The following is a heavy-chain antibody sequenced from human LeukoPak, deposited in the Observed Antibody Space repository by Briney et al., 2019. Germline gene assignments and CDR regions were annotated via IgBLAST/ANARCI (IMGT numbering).Heavy chain of an antibody. CDR2: ISAYNGNT. D-gene: IGHD2-15*01. Sequence: ASVKVSCKASGYTFTSYGISWVRQAPGQGLEWMGWISAYNGNTNYAQKLQGRVTMTTDTSTSTAYMELRSLRSDDTAVYYCARDNLRYCSGGSCYSSNWFDPWGQGTLVTVSS. V-gene: IGHV1-18*04. CDR3: ARDNLRYCSGGSCYSSNWFDP. CDR1: GYTFTSYG. J-gene: IGHJ5*02.